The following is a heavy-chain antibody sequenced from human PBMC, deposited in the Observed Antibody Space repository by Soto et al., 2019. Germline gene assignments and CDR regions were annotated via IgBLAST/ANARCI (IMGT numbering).Heavy chain of an antibody. D-gene: IGHD4-17*01. V-gene: IGHV5-10-1*01. J-gene: IGHJ5*02. CDR1: GYSFTSYW. CDR3: PRRRTRPTVTSHTDNRFDP. Sequence: GESLKISCNGSGYSFTSYWISWVRQMPGKGLEWMGRIDPSDSYTNYSPSFQGHVTISADKSISTAYLQWSSLKASDTAMYYCPRRRTRPTVTSHTDNRFDPWGQGTLVTVYS. CDR2: IDPSDSYT.